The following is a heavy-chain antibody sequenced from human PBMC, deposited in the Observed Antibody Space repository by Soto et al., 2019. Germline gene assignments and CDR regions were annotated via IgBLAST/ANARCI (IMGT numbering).Heavy chain of an antibody. CDR3: ASSSGSVPTGFDP. Sequence: GGSLRLSCAASGFTVSSNYMSWVRQAPGKGLEWVSVIYSGGSTYYADSVKGRFTISRDNSKNTLYLQMNSLRAEDTAVYYCASSSGSVPTGFDPWGQGTLVTVSS. V-gene: IGHV3-66*01. J-gene: IGHJ5*02. D-gene: IGHD6-19*01. CDR2: IYSGGST. CDR1: GFTVSSNY.